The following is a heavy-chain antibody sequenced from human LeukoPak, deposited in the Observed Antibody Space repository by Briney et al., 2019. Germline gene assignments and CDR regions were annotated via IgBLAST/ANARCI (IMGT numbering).Heavy chain of an antibody. CDR1: GFTVSSSH. CDR2: IYSGGNT. Sequence: GGSLRLSCAASGFTVSSSHMSWVRQAPGKGLEWVSLIYSGGNTYYADSVKGRFTISRDNSQNTLYLQMNSLRGEDTAIYFCARGFHPYSSSPWYWGQGTLVTVSS. CDR3: ARGFHPYSSSPWY. J-gene: IGHJ4*02. D-gene: IGHD6-6*01. V-gene: IGHV3-53*01.